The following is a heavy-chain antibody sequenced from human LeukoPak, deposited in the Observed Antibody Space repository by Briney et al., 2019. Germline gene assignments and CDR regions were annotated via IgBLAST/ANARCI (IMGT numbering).Heavy chain of an antibody. J-gene: IGHJ4*02. CDR3: ARPKFFGSGSPSPFDY. CDR1: GFTFSSYA. D-gene: IGHD3-10*01. Sequence: GGSLRLSCAGSGFTFSSYAMDWVRQAPGKGLEWLAVISYDGSYKYYADSVKGRFTISRDNSKNTLYLQMNGLRAEDTAVYYCARPKFFGSGSPSPFDYWGQRTLVTVSS. CDR2: ISYDGSYK. V-gene: IGHV3-30-3*01.